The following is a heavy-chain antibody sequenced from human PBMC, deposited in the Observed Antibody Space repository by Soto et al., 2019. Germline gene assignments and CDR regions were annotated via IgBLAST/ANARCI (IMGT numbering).Heavy chain of an antibody. V-gene: IGHV3-74*01. D-gene: IGHD3-16*01. CDR3: TKDTFGAEDY. CDR2: INGDGSIT. CDR1: GFTFSHYW. J-gene: IGHJ4*02. Sequence: VGSLRLSCAASGFTFSHYWMHWVRQAPGKGLMWVSCINGDGSITNYADSVKGRFTISRDNAKNTLYLQMNSLRAEDTAVYYCTKDTFGAEDYWGQGTLVTVSS.